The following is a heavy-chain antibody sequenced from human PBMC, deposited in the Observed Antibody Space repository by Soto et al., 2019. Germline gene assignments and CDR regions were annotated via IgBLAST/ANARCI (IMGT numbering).Heavy chain of an antibody. V-gene: IGHV3-15*01. Sequence: EVQLVESGGGLVKPGGSLRLSWAASGFTFSNAWMSWVRQAPGKGLEWVGRIKSKTDGGTTDYAAPVKGRFTISRDDSKNTLYLQMNSLKTEDTAVYYCTTAHSYYDILTGPIDMDVWGQGTTVTVSS. CDR1: GFTFSNAW. D-gene: IGHD3-9*01. CDR3: TTAHSYYDILTGPIDMDV. CDR2: IKSKTDGGTT. J-gene: IGHJ6*02.